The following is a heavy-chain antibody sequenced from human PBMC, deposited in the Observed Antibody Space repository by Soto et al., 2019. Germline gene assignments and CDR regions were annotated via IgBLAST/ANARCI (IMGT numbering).Heavy chain of an antibody. J-gene: IGHJ4*02. CDR1: GGTFSSYA. Sequence: SVKVSCNASGGTFSSYAISWVRQAPGQGLEWMGGIIPIFGTTKHAQKFQGRVTSTADESTSTVYMELSRLTSEDTALYYCARNNYYDSSGYYYFDYWGQGTPVTVSS. D-gene: IGHD3-22*01. CDR3: ARNNYYDSSGYYYFDY. CDR2: IIPIFGTT. V-gene: IGHV1-69*13.